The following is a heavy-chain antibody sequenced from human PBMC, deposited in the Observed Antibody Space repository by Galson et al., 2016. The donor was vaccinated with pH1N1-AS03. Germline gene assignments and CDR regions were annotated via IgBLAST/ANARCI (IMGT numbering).Heavy chain of an antibody. CDR3: ARGRGYYYEY. Sequence: LRLSCAASGFTFSNLWMHWVRQGPGKGLVWVARVNGDGSSTTYADSVKGRFTISRDNAKNTVYLQMISLRAEDTAVYYCARGRGYYYEYWGQGTLVTVSS. CDR1: GFTFSNLW. J-gene: IGHJ4*02. V-gene: IGHV3-74*01. CDR2: VNGDGSST. D-gene: IGHD3-10*01.